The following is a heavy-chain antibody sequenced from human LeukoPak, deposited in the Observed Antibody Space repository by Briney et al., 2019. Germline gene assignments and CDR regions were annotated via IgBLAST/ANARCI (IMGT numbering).Heavy chain of an antibody. CDR2: ISSSSSTI. D-gene: IGHD6-13*01. CDR1: GFTFSSYS. J-gene: IGHJ4*02. Sequence: GGSLRLSCAASGFTFSSYSMNWVRQAPGKGLEWVSYISSSSSTIYYADSVKGRFTISRDNAKNPLYLQMNSLRDEDTAVYYCARDFQTAAGNGYWGQGTLVTVSS. CDR3: ARDFQTAAGNGY. V-gene: IGHV3-48*02.